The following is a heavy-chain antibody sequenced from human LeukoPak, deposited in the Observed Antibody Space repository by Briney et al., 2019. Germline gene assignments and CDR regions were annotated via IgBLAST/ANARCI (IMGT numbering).Heavy chain of an antibody. CDR2: IIPIFGTA. Sequence: SVKVSCKASGGTFSSYAISWVRQAPGQGLEWMGRIIPIFGTANYAQKFQGRVTITTDESTSTAYMELSSLRSEDTAVYYCARVSGSYYVDAFDIWGQGTMGTVSS. D-gene: IGHD1-26*01. V-gene: IGHV1-69*05. CDR1: GGTFSSYA. J-gene: IGHJ3*02. CDR3: ARVSGSYYVDAFDI.